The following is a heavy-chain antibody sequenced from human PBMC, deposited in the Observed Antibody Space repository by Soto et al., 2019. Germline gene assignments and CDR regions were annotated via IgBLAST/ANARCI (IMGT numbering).Heavy chain of an antibody. J-gene: IGHJ4*02. CDR2: ISAYNGNT. Sequence: ASVKVSCKASVYTFTSYGISWVRQAPGQGLEWMGWISAYNGNTNYAQKLQGRVTMTTDTSTSTAYMELRSLRSDDTAVYYCARGQLWFGELEFGSYWGQGTLVTVSS. CDR3: ARGQLWFGELEFGSY. V-gene: IGHV1-18*01. D-gene: IGHD3-10*01. CDR1: VYTFTSYG.